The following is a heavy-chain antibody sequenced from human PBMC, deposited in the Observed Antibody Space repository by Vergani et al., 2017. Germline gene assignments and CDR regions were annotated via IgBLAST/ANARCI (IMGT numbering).Heavy chain of an antibody. J-gene: IGHJ6*03. CDR2: IYWNDDQ. D-gene: IGHD3-16*02. Sequence: QITLKESGPTLVKPTQTLTLTCTFSGFSLNTRGVSVAWLRPPPGKALDWLALIYWNDDQHYSPSLNNRVTITKDTSKNRVVLTMTNMEYVDTGTYYCVYRKTECGNTGCCYRFYYYCCMDVWGKGTTVTVSS. CDR1: GFSLNTRGVS. CDR3: VYRKTECGNTGCCYRFYYYCCMDV. V-gene: IGHV2-5*04.